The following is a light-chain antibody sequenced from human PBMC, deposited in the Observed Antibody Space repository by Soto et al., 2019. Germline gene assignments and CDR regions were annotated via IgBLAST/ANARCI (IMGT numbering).Light chain of an antibody. CDR3: QQYNSYSPWT. V-gene: IGKV1-5*01. CDR2: DAS. J-gene: IGKJ1*01. CDR1: QSISNW. Sequence: DIQMTQSPSTLSASVGDRVTIGCRASQSISNWLAWYQQKPGKAPKLLIYDASTLESGGPSRFSGSGSGTEFTLTSSSLQPDDLATCYCQQYNSYSPWTFGQGTRVEIK.